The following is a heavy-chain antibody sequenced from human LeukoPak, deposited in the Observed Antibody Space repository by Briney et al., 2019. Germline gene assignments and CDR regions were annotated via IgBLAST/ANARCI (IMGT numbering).Heavy chain of an antibody. D-gene: IGHD6-13*01. J-gene: IGHJ4*02. CDR3: AKASSAGDSSSWNY. CDR1: GFTFSNYW. Sequence: PGGSLRLSCAASGFTFSNYWMSWVRQAPGKGLEWVSSISATGGSTYYADSVKGRFTISRDNSKKTLYLQMNSLRADDTAVYYCAKASSAGDSSSWNYWGQGTLVTVSS. V-gene: IGHV3-23*01. CDR2: ISATGGST.